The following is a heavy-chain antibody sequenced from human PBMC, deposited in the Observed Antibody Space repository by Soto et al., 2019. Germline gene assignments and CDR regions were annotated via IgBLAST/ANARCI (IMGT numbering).Heavy chain of an antibody. V-gene: IGHV4-59*01. CDR2: IYFRGTT. Sequence: PSETLSLTCTVSGGSISSYYWSWIRQPPGKGLEWIGYIYFRGTTNYNPSLKSRVTMSADTSKNQFSLKLNSVTAADTAVYYCARMNYYDTSGYPFFYCGQVMMVTFSS. D-gene: IGHD3-22*01. J-gene: IGHJ4*02. CDR1: GGSISSYY. CDR3: ARMNYYDTSGYPFFY.